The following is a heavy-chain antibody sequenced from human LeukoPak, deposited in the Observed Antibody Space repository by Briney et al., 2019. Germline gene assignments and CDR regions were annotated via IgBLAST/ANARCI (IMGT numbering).Heavy chain of an antibody. Sequence: PSETLSLTCTVSGGSISSYYWSWIRQPAGEGLEWIGRIYTSGSTNYNPSLKSRVTMSVDTSKNQFSLKLSSVTAADTAVYYCARVRSAAAGTAGGYYYYYMDVWGKGTTVTVSS. CDR3: ARVRSAAAGTAGGYYYYYMDV. CDR2: IYTSGST. J-gene: IGHJ6*03. CDR1: GGSISSYY. V-gene: IGHV4-4*07. D-gene: IGHD6-13*01.